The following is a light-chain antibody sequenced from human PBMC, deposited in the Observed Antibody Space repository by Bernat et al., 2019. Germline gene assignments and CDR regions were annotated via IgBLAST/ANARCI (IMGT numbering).Light chain of an antibody. J-gene: IGLJ2*01. CDR1: SANIGSNI. Sequence: QSVLTQPPSASGTPGQRVIISCSGSSANIGSNIVNWYQQLPGMTPKLLIQSDKQRPSGVPERFSGSKSGTSASLAISGLKSENEADYSCAAWDDSLSAVVFGGVTKLTVL. V-gene: IGLV1-44*01. CDR2: SDK. CDR3: AAWDDSLSAVV.